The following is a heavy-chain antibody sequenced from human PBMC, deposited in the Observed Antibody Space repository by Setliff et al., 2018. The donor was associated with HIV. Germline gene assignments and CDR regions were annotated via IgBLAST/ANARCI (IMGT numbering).Heavy chain of an antibody. CDR3: ARAPPGIQNDAFDV. CDR2: IYTNGYT. J-gene: IGHJ3*01. Sequence: SETLSLTCTVSGGSIRSGSYYWTWVRQPAGKGPEWIGHIYTNGYTNYNPSLKSRVTISVDTSRDQFSLQLTSVTAADTAVYYCARAPPGIQNDAFDVWGQGTMVTVSS. CDR1: GGSIRSGSYY. V-gene: IGHV4-61*09.